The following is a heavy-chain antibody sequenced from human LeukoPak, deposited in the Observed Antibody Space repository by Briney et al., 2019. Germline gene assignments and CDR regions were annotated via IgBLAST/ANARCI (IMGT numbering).Heavy chain of an antibody. CDR2: IYYSGTT. J-gene: IGHJ5*02. Sequence: SETLSLTCTVSGASITSYYWSWIRQPPGKGLEWLGSIYYSGTTKDNPSLKSRVTMSVDTSKSQFSLNLSSVIAADTAVYYCARHAGYCGVTRCNSWFDPWGQGTLVTVSS. D-gene: IGHD2-15*01. CDR1: GASITSYY. V-gene: IGHV4-59*01. CDR3: ARHAGYCGVTRCNSWFDP.